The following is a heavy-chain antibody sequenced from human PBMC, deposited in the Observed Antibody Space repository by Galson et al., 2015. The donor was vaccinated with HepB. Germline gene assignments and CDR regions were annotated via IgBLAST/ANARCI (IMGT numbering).Heavy chain of an antibody. CDR1: GFTFSNYA. V-gene: IGHV3-23*01. CDR2: ISGSGDGT. D-gene: IGHD1-1*01. CDR3: AKEKRGNANYSDY. J-gene: IGHJ4*02. Sequence: SLRLSCAASGFTFSNYAMRWVRQAPGKGLEWVSGISGSGDGTYYADSVKGRFTISRDNSKNTLYLQVNSLRAEDTAVYYCAKEKRGNANYSDYWGQGTLVTVSS.